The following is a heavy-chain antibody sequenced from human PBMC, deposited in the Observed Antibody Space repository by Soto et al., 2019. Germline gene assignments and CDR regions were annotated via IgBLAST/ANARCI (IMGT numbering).Heavy chain of an antibody. Sequence: GGSLRLSCAASGFTFSSYGMHWVRQAPGKGLEWVAVISYDGSNKYYADSVKGRFTISRDNSKNTLYLQMNSLRAEDTAVYYCAKGGVSSGWYPNWFDPWGQGT. V-gene: IGHV3-30*18. CDR3: AKGGVSSGWYPNWFDP. D-gene: IGHD6-19*01. CDR1: GFTFSSYG. J-gene: IGHJ5*02. CDR2: ISYDGSNK.